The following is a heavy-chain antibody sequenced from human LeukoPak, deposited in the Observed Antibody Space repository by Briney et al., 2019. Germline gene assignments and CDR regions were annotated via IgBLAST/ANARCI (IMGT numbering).Heavy chain of an antibody. CDR3: AKIEIAAAGGTFDY. CDR2: ISGSGGST. CDR1: GFTFSSYA. V-gene: IGHV3-23*01. J-gene: IGHJ4*02. D-gene: IGHD6-13*01. Sequence: GGSLRLSCAASGFTFSSYAMSWVRQAPGKGLEWVSAISGSGGSTYYADSVEGPFTISRDNSKNTLYLQMNSLRAEDTAVYYCAKIEIAAAGGTFDYWGQGTLVTVSS.